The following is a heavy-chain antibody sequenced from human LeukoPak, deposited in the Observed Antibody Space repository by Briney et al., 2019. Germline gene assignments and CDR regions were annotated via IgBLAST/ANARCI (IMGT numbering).Heavy chain of an antibody. CDR3: ARHLNYYLDY. D-gene: IGHD3-10*01. CDR1: GFTFSTYW. CDR2: ISSDGSIT. Sequence: GGSLRLSCAASGFTFSTYWMHWVRQAPGKGLVWVSRISSDGSITGYADSVKGRFTIYRDNGKNTLYLQMNSLRAEDTAVYYCARHLNYYLDYWGQGTLVTVSS. J-gene: IGHJ4*02. V-gene: IGHV3-74*01.